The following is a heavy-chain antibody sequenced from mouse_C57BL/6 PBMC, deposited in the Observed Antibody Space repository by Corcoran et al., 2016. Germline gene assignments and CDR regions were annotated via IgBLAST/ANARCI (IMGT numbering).Heavy chain of an antibody. J-gene: IGHJ1*03. CDR3: ARDRRNYYGSSYWYFDV. D-gene: IGHD1-1*01. CDR1: GYSITSGYY. CDR2: ISYDGSN. V-gene: IGHV3-6*01. Sequence: DVQLQESGPGLVKPSQSLSLTCSVTGYSITSGYYWNWIRQFPGNKLEWMGYISYDGSNNYNPSLKNRISITRDTSKNQFFLKLNSVTTEDTATYYCARDRRNYYGSSYWYFDVWGTGTTVTVSS.